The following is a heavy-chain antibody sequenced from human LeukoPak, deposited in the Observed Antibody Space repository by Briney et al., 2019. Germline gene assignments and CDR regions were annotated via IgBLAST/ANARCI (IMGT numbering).Heavy chain of an antibody. V-gene: IGHV4-34*01. J-gene: IGHJ3*02. CDR3: ARRITMIVVANRAFDI. CDR2: INHSGST. Sequence: PSETQSLTCAVYGGSFSGYYWSWIRQPPGKGLEWIGEINHSGSTNYNPSLKSRVTISVDTSKNQFSLKLSSVTAADTAVYYCARRITMIVVANRAFDIWGQGTMVTVSS. D-gene: IGHD3-22*01. CDR1: GGSFSGYY.